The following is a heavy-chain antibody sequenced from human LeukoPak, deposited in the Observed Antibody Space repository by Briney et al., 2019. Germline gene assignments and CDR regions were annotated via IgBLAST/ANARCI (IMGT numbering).Heavy chain of an antibody. D-gene: IGHD3-10*01. CDR2: IIPIFGTA. CDR3: ARIYKDDYYGSGSYPYYFDY. J-gene: IGHJ4*02. Sequence: SVKVSCKASGGTFSSYAISWVRQAPGQGLEWMGGIIPIFGTANYAQKFQGRVTITADESTSTAYMELRSLRSDDTAVYYCARIYKDDYYGSGSYPYYFDYWGQGTLVTVSS. CDR1: GGTFSSYA. V-gene: IGHV1-69*13.